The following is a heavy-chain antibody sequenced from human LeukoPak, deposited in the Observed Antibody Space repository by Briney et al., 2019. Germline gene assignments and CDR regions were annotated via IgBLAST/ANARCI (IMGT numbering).Heavy chain of an antibody. J-gene: IGHJ4*02. CDR2: IIPILGIA. CDR1: GGTFSSYA. Sequence: ASVKVSCKASGGTFSSYAIIWVRQAPGQGLEWMGRIIPILGIANYAQKFQGRVTITADKSTSTAYMELSSLRSEDTAVYYCARALYYYDSTNQFDYWGQGTLVTVSS. D-gene: IGHD3-22*01. V-gene: IGHV1-69*04. CDR3: ARALYYYDSTNQFDY.